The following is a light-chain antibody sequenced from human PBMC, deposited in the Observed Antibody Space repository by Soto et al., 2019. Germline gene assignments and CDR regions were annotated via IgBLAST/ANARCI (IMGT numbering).Light chain of an antibody. CDR1: QSLLHSNGYTY. CDR2: LGS. J-gene: IGKJ3*01. Sequence: DFVMTQSPLSLPVTPGEPASISCRSSQSLLHSNGYTYLDWYLQRPGQSPQLLIYLGSNRASGVPDRMRGSGSGRGFTLKISRVEAEDVGIYYCMQALQNPITFGPGTKVEIK. V-gene: IGKV2-28*01. CDR3: MQALQNPIT.